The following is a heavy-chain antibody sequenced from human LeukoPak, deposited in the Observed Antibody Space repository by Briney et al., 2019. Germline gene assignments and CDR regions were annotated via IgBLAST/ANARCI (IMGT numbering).Heavy chain of an antibody. J-gene: IGHJ4*02. CDR1: GFTFTNYA. D-gene: IGHD1-1*01. CDR2: ISSDGSKN. CDR3: VKGLVQTTMSYSVDY. Sequence: PWRSLRLSCAASGFTFTNYAMHWVRQTPGKGLEWVALISSDGSKNIYADPVKGRFTVSGDNSKNTLYLQMNSLRAEDTAVYYCVKGLVQTTMSYSVDYWGQGALVTVSS. V-gene: IGHV3-30*18.